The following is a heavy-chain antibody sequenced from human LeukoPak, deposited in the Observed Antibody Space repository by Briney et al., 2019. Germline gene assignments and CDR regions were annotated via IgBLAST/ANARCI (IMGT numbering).Heavy chain of an antibody. CDR3: ARRAAAAGTGEDY. Sequence: QSGGSLRLSCAASGFTFSSYAMHWVRQAPGKGLEWVAVISYDGSNKYYADSVKGRFTISRDNAKNSLYLQMNSLRAEDTAVYYCARRAAAAGTGEDYWGQGTLVTVSS. D-gene: IGHD6-13*01. J-gene: IGHJ4*02. CDR2: ISYDGSNK. CDR1: GFTFSSYA. V-gene: IGHV3-30-3*01.